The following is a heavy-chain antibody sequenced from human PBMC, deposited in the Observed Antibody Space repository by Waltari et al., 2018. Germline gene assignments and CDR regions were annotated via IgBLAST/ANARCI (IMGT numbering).Heavy chain of an antibody. CDR1: GFTFSSYA. CDR2: ISYDGSNK. V-gene: IGHV3-30-3*01. D-gene: IGHD6-13*01. Sequence: QVQLVESGGGVVQPGRSLRLSCAASGFTFSSYAMHWVRQAPGKGLEWVAVISYDGSNKYYADSGKGRFTISRDNSKNTLYLQMNSLRAEDTAVYYCARDVGSSSFDYFDYWGQGTLVTVSS. J-gene: IGHJ4*02. CDR3: ARDVGSSSFDYFDY.